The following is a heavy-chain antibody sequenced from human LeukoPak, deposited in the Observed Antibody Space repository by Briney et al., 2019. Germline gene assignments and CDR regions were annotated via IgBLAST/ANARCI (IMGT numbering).Heavy chain of an antibody. CDR3: AKDLRRYCSSTSCYEMVY. CDR2: ISSSSSYI. V-gene: IGHV3-21*01. Sequence: GGSLRLSCAASGFTFSSYSMNWVRQAPGKGLEWVSSISSSSSYIYYADSVKGRFTISRDNAKNSLYLQMNSLRAEDTAVYYCAKDLRRYCSSTSCYEMVYWGQGTLVTVSS. D-gene: IGHD2-2*01. CDR1: GFTFSSYS. J-gene: IGHJ4*02.